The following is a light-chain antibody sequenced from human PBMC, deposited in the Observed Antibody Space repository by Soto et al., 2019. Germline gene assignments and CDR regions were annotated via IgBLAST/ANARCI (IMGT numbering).Light chain of an antibody. J-gene: IGKJ3*01. CDR3: QQSYNSPFN. CDR1: QSISSW. Sequence: DIQMTQSPSTLSASVGDRVTITCRASQSISSWLAWYQQKPGKAPKLLINAASTLRSGVPSRFSGSGSGTDFTLTIDSLQPEDFATYYCQQSYNSPFNFGPGTKVDMK. CDR2: AAS. V-gene: IGKV1-39*01.